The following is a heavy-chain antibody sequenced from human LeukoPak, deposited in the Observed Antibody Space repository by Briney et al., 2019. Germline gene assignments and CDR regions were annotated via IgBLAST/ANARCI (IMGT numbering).Heavy chain of an antibody. CDR1: GFMSSSNW. D-gene: IGHD2-15*01. Sequence: PGGSLRLSCAASGFMSSSNWMSWVRQAPGKGLEWVSAISGSGGSTYYADSVKGRFTISRDNSKNTLYLQMNSLGAEDTAVYYCAKMSSPLVVAATPDYWGQGTLVTVSS. J-gene: IGHJ4*02. V-gene: IGHV3-23*01. CDR3: AKMSSPLVVAATPDY. CDR2: ISGSGGST.